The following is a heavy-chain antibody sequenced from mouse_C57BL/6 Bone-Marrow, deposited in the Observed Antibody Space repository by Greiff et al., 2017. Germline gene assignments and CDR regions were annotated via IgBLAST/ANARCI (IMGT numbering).Heavy chain of an antibody. CDR3: TTWIYYGSSYDWYFDV. V-gene: IGHV14-4*01. Sequence: EVKLQESGAELVRPGASVKLSCTASGFNIKDDYMHWVKQRPEQGLEWIGWIDPENGDTEYASKFQGKATITADTSSNTAYLQLSSLTSEDTAVYYCTTWIYYGSSYDWYFDVWGTGTTVTVSS. CDR2: IDPENGDT. D-gene: IGHD1-1*01. J-gene: IGHJ1*03. CDR1: GFNIKDDY.